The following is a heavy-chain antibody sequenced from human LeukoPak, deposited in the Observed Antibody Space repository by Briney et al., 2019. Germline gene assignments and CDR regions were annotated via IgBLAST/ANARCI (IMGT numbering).Heavy chain of an antibody. J-gene: IGHJ4*02. CDR1: GFTFSSYS. CDR2: ISSSSSYI. V-gene: IGHV3-21*01. Sequence: PGGSLRLSCAASGFTFSSYSMNWVRQAPGKGLEWVSSISSSSSYIYYADSVKGRFTISTDNAKNSLYLQMNSLRAEDTAVYYCASELLGYCSGCSCYWGQGTLVTVSS. D-gene: IGHD2-15*01. CDR3: ASELLGYCSGCSCY.